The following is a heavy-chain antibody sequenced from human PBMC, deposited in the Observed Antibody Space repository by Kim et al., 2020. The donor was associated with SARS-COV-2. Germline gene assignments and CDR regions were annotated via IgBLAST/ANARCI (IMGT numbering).Heavy chain of an antibody. CDR2: INPNSGGT. V-gene: IGHV1-2*02. J-gene: IGHJ6*02. CDR1: GYTFTGYY. D-gene: IGHD2-2*01. Sequence: ASVKVSCKASGYTFTGYYMHWVRQAPGQGLEWMGWINPNSGGTNYAQKFQGRVTMTRDTSISTAYMELSRLRSDDTAVYYCAREWISYCSSTSCYYYGMDVWGQGTTVTVSS. CDR3: AREWISYCSSTSCYYYGMDV.